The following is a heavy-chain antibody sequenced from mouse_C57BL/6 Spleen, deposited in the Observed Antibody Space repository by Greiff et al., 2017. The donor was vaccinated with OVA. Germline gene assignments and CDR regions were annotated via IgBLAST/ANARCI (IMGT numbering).Heavy chain of an antibody. CDR3: ARATVAFDY. CDR2: IDPSDSYT. Sequence: VQLQQPGAELVMPGASVKLSCKASGYTFTSYWMHWVKQRPGQGLEWIGEIDPSDSYTNYNQKFKGKSTLTVDKSSSTAYMQLSSLTSEDSAVYDCARATVAFDYWGQGTTLTVAS. J-gene: IGHJ2*01. D-gene: IGHD1-1*01. CDR1: GYTFTSYW. V-gene: IGHV1-69*01.